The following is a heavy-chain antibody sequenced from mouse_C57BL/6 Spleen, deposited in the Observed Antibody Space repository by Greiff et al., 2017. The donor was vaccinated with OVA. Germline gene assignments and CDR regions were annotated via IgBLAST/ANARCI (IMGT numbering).Heavy chain of an antibody. CDR1: GYSFTGYY. CDR2: INPSTGGT. Sequence: EVQLQQSGPELVKPGASVKISCKASGYSFTGYYMNWVKQSPEKSLEWIGEINPSTGGTTYNQKFKAKATLTVDKSSSTAYMQLKSLTSEDSAVYYCARYLLCFDYWGQGTTLTVSS. J-gene: IGHJ2*01. V-gene: IGHV1-42*01. CDR3: ARYLLCFDY. D-gene: IGHD6-2*01.